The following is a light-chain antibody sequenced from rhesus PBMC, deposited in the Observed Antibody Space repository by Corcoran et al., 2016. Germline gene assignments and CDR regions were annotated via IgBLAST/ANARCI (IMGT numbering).Light chain of an antibody. Sequence: DIQMTQSPSSLSASVGDKVTITCHASQGISSWLAWYQQKPGKAHKPLIYAASILQSGGPSRLSGSGSGTVYTPTISSLLPEDFATYYCPQYDDLPFPFGPGTKLDIK. V-gene: IGKV1-19*01. CDR2: AAS. CDR1: QGISSW. J-gene: IGKJ3*01. CDR3: PQYDDLPFP.